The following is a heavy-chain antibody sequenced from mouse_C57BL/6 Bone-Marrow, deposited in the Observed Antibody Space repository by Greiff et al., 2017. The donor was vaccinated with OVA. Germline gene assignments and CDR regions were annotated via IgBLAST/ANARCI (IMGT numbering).Heavy chain of an antibody. D-gene: IGHD1-1*02. CDR3: ASHYGGDYAMDY. V-gene: IGHV1-64*01. CDR1: GYTFTSYW. CDR2: IHPNSGST. J-gene: IGHJ4*01. Sequence: VKLQESGAELVKPGASVKLSCKASGYTFTSYWMHWVKQRPGQGLEWIGMIHPNSGSTNYNEKFKSKATLTVDKSSSTAYMQLSSRTSEDTAVYDCASHYGGDYAMDYWGQGTSVTVSS.